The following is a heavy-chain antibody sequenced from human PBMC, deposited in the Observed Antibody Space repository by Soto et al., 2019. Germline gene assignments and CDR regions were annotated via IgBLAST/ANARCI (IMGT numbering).Heavy chain of an antibody. CDR3: AREDDYGYRYINYGLDV. CDR2: ISFDGTKK. V-gene: IGHV3-30-3*01. D-gene: IGHD4-17*01. CDR1: GFTFNIYA. Sequence: GGSLRLSCAASGFTFNIYALHWVRQAPGKGLEWVAVISFDGTKKYYSDSVKGRFTISRDNLKNTLYLQMNNLRVGDAALYFCAREDDYGYRYINYGLDVWGQGTTVTVSS. J-gene: IGHJ6*02.